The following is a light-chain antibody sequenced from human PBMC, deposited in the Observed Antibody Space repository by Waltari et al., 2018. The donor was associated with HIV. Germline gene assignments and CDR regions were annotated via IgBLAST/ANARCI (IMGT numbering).Light chain of an antibody. Sequence: QSALTQPRSVSGSPGQSVTISCTGTSGGFSNYTYVSWYQQHPGKAPKLIIYDVLKRPSGVPDRFSGSKSGNTASLTISGLQADDEADYYCCSYGGTWTNVVFGGGTELTVL. J-gene: IGLJ2*01. CDR3: CSYGGTWTNVV. CDR1: SGGFSNYTY. V-gene: IGLV2-11*01. CDR2: DVL.